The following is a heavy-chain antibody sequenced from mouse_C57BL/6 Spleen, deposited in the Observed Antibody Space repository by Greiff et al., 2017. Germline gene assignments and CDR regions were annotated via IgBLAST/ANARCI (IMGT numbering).Heavy chain of an antibody. V-gene: IGHV1-64*01. CDR2: IHPNSGST. CDR3: ARSITTVVEDAY. CDR1: GYTFTSYW. J-gene: IGHJ3*01. Sequence: VQLQQPGAELVKPGASVKLSCKASGYTFTSYWMHWVKQRPGQGLEWIGMIHPNSGSTNYNEKFKSKATLTVDKSSSTAYMQLSSLTSEDSAVYYCARSITTVVEDAYWGQGTLVTVSA. D-gene: IGHD1-1*01.